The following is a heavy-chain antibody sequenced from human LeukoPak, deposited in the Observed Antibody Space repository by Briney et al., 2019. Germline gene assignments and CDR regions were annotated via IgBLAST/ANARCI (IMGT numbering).Heavy chain of an antibody. V-gene: IGHV1-18*01. J-gene: IGHJ4*02. Sequence: ASVKVSCKASGYTFTSYGISWVRQAPGQGLEWMGWISAYNGNTNYAQKLQGRVTMTTDTSASTAYMELRSLRSDDTAVYYCARSPYSSGWYESFFDYWGQGTLVTVSS. CDR2: ISAYNGNT. CDR1: GYTFTSYG. CDR3: ARSPYSSGWYESFFDY. D-gene: IGHD6-19*01.